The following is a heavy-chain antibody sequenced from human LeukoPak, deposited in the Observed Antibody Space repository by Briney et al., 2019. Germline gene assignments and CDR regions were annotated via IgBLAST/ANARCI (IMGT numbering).Heavy chain of an antibody. Sequence: PSETLSLTCTVAGGSISSYYWSWLRQPPGKGLEWIGYIYYGVSPHYNPSLKSRVTISLDTSKKHISLRVRSVTAADTAIYYCARLLADNWFDPWGQGTLVTVSS. J-gene: IGHJ5*02. V-gene: IGHV4-59*08. CDR3: ARLLADNWFDP. CDR2: IYYGVSP. CDR1: GGSISSYY. D-gene: IGHD6-13*01.